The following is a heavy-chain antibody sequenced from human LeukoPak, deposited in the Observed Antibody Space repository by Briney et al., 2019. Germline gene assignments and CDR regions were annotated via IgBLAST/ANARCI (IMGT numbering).Heavy chain of an antibody. CDR3: ARDTFDFWSGYSTT. CDR2: IKQDGSET. J-gene: IGHJ4*02. CDR1: GFTFSSYG. D-gene: IGHD3-3*01. V-gene: IGHV3-7*01. Sequence: GGSLRLSCAASGFTFSSYGMHWVRQAPGKGLEWVANIKQDGSETYYMDSVKGRFTISRDNAKNSLYLQMNSLRAEDTAVYYCARDTFDFWSGYSTTWGQGTLVTVSS.